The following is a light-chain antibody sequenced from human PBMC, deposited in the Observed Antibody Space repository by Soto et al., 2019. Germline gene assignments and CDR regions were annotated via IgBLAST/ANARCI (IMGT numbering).Light chain of an antibody. CDR3: QQYANWPRT. Sequence: IALTQSPGTLSVSPGERATLSCGASQSLTTDLAWYQQKPGQPPRLLIYGASTRDTDLPDRVSGSGSGTEFTLTISSLQPEDSAVYYCQQYANWPRTFGQGTKVDI. CDR2: GAS. J-gene: IGKJ1*01. CDR1: QSLTTD. V-gene: IGKV3-15*01.